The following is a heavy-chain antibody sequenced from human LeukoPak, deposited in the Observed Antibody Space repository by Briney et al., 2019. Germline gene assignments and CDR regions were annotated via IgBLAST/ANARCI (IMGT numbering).Heavy chain of an antibody. CDR3: ARSPLNHSFDY. Sequence: ASETLSLTCTVSGGSISSYYWSWIRQPPGKGLEWIGYIYYSGSTNYNPSLKSRVTISVDTSKNQFSLKLSSVTAADTAVYYCARSPLNHSFDYWGQGTLVTVSS. J-gene: IGHJ4*02. D-gene: IGHD1-14*01. CDR1: GGSISSYY. V-gene: IGHV4-59*01. CDR2: IYYSGST.